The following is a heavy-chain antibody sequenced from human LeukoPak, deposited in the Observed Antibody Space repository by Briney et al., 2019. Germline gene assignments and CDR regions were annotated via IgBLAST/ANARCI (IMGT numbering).Heavy chain of an antibody. CDR2: ISSSSSYI. Sequence: GGSLRLSCAASGFTFSSYSINWVRQAPGKGLEWVSSISSSSSYIYYADSVKGRFTISRDNAKNSLYLQMNSLRAEDTAVYYCARDLASSGSSIDYWGQGTLVTVSS. D-gene: IGHD1-26*01. J-gene: IGHJ4*02. V-gene: IGHV3-21*01. CDR3: ARDLASSGSSIDY. CDR1: GFTFSSYS.